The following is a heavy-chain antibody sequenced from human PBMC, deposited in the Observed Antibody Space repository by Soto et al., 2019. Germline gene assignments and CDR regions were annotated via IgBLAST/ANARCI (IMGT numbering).Heavy chain of an antibody. J-gene: IGHJ5*02. CDR2: ISYDGENQ. CDR1: GFSFSHYA. V-gene: IGHV3-30*04. Sequence: GGSLRLSCAASGFSFSHYAMHWVRQPPGKGLEWVALISYDGENQYFTDSVRGRFTISRDNSKTAVYLEMNDLRLDDTATYYCVSPHSESSNAFDLWGHGTLVTVSS. CDR3: VSPHSESSNAFDL. D-gene: IGHD3-10*01.